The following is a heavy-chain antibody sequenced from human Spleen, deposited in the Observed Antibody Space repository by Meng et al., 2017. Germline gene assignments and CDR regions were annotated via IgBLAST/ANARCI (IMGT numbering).Heavy chain of an antibody. D-gene: IGHD7-27*01. CDR2: INHSGST. CDR3: WGSGDYFDY. V-gene: IGHV4-34*01. Sequence: HVQLQQLGAGLLNPSETLSLTCAVDGASFSGYYWTWIRQPPGKGLEWIGEINHSGSTRYNPSLKSRVTISVDTSKNQFSLQLNSVTPEDTAVYYCWGSGDYFDYWGQGTLVTVSS. J-gene: IGHJ4*02. CDR1: GASFSGYY.